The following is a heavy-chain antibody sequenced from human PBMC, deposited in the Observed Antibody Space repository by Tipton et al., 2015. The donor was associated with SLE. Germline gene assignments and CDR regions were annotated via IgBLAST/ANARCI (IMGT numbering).Heavy chain of an antibody. J-gene: IGHJ3*02. CDR2: IYYSGST. D-gene: IGHD3-22*01. Sequence: TLSLTCTVSGGSISSGDYYWSWIRQPPGKGLEWIGYIYYSGSTNYNPSLKSRVTISVDTSKNQFSLKLSSVTAADTAVYYCARDDGIVVDSAFDIWGQGTMVTVSS. CDR3: ARDDGIVVDSAFDI. CDR1: GGSISSGDYY. V-gene: IGHV4-30-4*01.